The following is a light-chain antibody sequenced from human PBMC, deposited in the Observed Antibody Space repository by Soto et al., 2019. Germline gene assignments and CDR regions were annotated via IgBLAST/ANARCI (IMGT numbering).Light chain of an antibody. J-gene: IGLJ2*01. V-gene: IGLV2-14*01. CDR1: SSDVGGYSY. Sequence: QSALTQPASVSGSPGQSITISCTGTSSDVGGYSYVSWYQQHPGKTPKLIIYEVSNRPSGVSHRFSGSKSGNTASLTISGLQTEDAADYYRSSFSSLSREVFGGGTKLTVL. CDR3: SSFSSLSREV. CDR2: EVS.